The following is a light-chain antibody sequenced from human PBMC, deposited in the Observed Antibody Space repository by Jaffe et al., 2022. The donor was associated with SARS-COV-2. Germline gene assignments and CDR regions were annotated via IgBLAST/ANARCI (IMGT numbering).Light chain of an antibody. CDR1: SSDVGAYNY. CDR2: EVS. V-gene: IGLV2-14*01. CDR3: SSYTSSSTWV. J-gene: IGLJ3*02. Sequence: QSALTQPASVSGSPGQSITISCTGTSSDVGAYNYVSWYQQHPGKAPKLMIYEVSNRPSGVPDRFSGSKSGNTASLTISGLQDEDEADYYCSSYTSSSTWVFGGGTKLTVL.